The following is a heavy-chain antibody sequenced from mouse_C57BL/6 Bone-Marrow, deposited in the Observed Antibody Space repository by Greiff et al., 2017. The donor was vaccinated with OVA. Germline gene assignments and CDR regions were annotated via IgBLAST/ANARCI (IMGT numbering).Heavy chain of an antibody. Sequence: QVQLKQPGAELVMPGASVKLSCKASGYTFTSYWMHWVKQRPGQGLEWIGEIDPSDSYTNYNQKFKGKSTLTVDKSSSTAYMQLSSLTSEDSAVYDCAREDGSSYGFAYWGQGTLVTVSA. CDR2: IDPSDSYT. J-gene: IGHJ3*01. D-gene: IGHD1-1*01. CDR3: AREDGSSYGFAY. CDR1: GYTFTSYW. V-gene: IGHV1-69*01.